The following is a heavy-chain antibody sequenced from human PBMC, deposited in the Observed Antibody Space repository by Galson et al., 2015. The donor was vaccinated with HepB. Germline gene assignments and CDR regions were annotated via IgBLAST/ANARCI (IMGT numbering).Heavy chain of an antibody. CDR3: ARADDILTGYHHLSFDY. CDR2: INPNSGGT. D-gene: IGHD3-9*01. Sequence: SVKVSCKASGYTFTGYYMHWVRQAPGQGLEWMGRINPNSGGTNYAQKFQGRVTMTRDTSISTAYMELSRLRSDDTAVYYCARADDILTGYHHLSFDYWGQGTLVTVSS. CDR1: GYTFTGYY. V-gene: IGHV1-2*06. J-gene: IGHJ4*02.